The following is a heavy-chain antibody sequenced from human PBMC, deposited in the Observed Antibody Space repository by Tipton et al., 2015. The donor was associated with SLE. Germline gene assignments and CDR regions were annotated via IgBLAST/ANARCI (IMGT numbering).Heavy chain of an antibody. D-gene: IGHD1-1*01. J-gene: IGHJ6*03. CDR3: ARHNWNVDYYYHYYMDV. Sequence: VQLVQSGAEVKKPGESLKISCQGSGYSFTRHWIGWVRQMPGKGLEWMGIIDPNDSDARYSPSSEGQVTIAVDKSISTAYLQWSSLKASDTAMYYCARHNWNVDYYYHYYMDVWGKGTTVTVS. V-gene: IGHV5-51*01. CDR1: GYSFTRHW. CDR2: IDPNDSDA.